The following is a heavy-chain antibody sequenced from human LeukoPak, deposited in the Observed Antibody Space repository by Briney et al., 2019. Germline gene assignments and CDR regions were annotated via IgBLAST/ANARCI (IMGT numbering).Heavy chain of an antibody. CDR3: ASLGYSLDY. CDR1: GFTFRSYS. J-gene: IGHJ4*02. CDR2: ISSSSSTI. Sequence: GGSLRLSCAASGFTFRSYSMNWVRQAPGKGLEWVSYISSSSSTIYYADSVKGRFTISRDNAKNSLYLQMNSLRAEDTAVYYCASLGYSLDYWGQGTLVTVSS. V-gene: IGHV3-48*01. D-gene: IGHD2-21*01.